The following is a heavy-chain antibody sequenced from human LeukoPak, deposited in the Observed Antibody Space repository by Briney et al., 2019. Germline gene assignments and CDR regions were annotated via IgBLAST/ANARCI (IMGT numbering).Heavy chain of an antibody. J-gene: IGHJ5*02. CDR3: ARDNGYDNWFDP. D-gene: IGHD5-18*01. V-gene: IGHV1-8*01. Sequence: ASVEVSCKASGYTFTSYDINWVRQAPGQGLEWMGWMNPNSGNTGYAQKFQGRVTMTRNTSISTAYMELSSLRSEDTAVYYCARDNGYDNWFDPWGQGTLVTVSS. CDR2: MNPNSGNT. CDR1: GYTFTSYD.